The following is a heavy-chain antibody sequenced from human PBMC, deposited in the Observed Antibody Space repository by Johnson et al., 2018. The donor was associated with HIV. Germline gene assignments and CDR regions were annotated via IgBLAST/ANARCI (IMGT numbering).Heavy chain of an antibody. D-gene: IGHD4-17*01. V-gene: IGHV3-13*01. Sequence: EVQVVESGGGLVQPGGSLRLSCAASGFTFSSYDMHWVRQATGKGLEWVSAIGTAGDTYYPGSVKGRFTISRENAKNSLYLQMNSLRAGDTAGYYCARDNGEDAFDIWGQGTMVTFSS. CDR3: ARDNGEDAFDI. J-gene: IGHJ3*02. CDR2: IGTAGDT. CDR1: GFTFSSYD.